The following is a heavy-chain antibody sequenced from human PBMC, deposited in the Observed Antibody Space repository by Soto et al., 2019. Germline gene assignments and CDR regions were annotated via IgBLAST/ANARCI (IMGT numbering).Heavy chain of an antibody. V-gene: IGHV4-34*01. CDR2: INHSGST. J-gene: IGHJ4*02. Sequence: QVQLQQWGAGLLKPSETLSLTCAVYGGSFSGYYWSWIRQPPGKGLEWIGEINHSGSTNYNPSLKSRVTISVDTSKNQFSLKLSAVTAADTAVYYCARRTTYPLRWLQYRNLDYWGQGTLVTVSS. CDR3: ARRTTYPLRWLQYRNLDY. CDR1: GGSFSGYY. D-gene: IGHD1-7*01.